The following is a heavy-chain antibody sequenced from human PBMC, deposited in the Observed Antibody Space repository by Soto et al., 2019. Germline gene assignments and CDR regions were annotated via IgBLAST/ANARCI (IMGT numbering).Heavy chain of an antibody. CDR3: AREHNYYIWGSYRYTGSPFDY. CDR2: ISAYNGNT. J-gene: IGHJ4*02. Sequence: QVQLVQSGAEVKKPGASVKVSCKASGYTFTSSGISWVRQARGQGLEWMVWISAYNGNTNYAQKLQGRVTMTTDTSTSTEYMELRRLRSDDTAVYYCAREHNYYIWGSYRYTGSPFDYWGQGTLVTVS. CDR1: GYTFTSSG. D-gene: IGHD3-16*02. V-gene: IGHV1-18*01.